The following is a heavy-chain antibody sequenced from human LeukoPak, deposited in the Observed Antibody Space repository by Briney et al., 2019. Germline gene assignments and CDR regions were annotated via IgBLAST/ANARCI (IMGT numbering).Heavy chain of an antibody. D-gene: IGHD4-11*01. J-gene: IGHJ4*02. CDR1: GFTFSSYG. CDR2: IWYDGSNK. V-gene: IGHV3-33*06. Sequence: PGRSLRLSCAASGFTFSSYGMHWVRQAPGKGLEWVAVIWYDGSNKYYADSVKGRFTISRDNSKNTLSLQMDSLGAEDTAIYYCAKDIRPSDVSTTVLDYWGQGTLVTVSS. CDR3: AKDIRPSDVSTTVLDY.